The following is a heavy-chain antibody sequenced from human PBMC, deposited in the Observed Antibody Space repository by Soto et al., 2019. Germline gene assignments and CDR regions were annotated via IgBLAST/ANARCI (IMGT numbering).Heavy chain of an antibody. CDR1: GFTFSHYA. V-gene: IGHV3-23*01. D-gene: IGHD2-2*01. CDR3: ARDRRPSIYSGLAV. J-gene: IGHJ6*02. CDR2: IDGSSATT. Sequence: PGGSLRLSCAASGFTFSHYAMSWVRQAPGKGLEWVSAIDGSSATTNYADSVKGRFTISRDNSKNTLFLHMSGLRAEDTAVYYCARDRRPSIYSGLAVWGQGTTVTVSS.